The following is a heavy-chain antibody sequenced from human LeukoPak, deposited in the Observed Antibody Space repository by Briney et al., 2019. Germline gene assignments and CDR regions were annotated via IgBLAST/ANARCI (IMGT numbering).Heavy chain of an antibody. CDR1: GFTFSSYA. CDR2: ISYDGSNK. J-gene: IGHJ5*02. CDR3: AKTVKTTSVRFDP. D-gene: IGHD4-11*01. Sequence: GGSLRLSCAASGFTFSSYAMHWVRQAPGKGLEWVAVISYDGSNKYYADSVKGRFTISRDNSKNTLYLQMNSLRAEDTAVYYCAKTVKTTSVRFDPWGQGTLVTVSS. V-gene: IGHV3-30-3*02.